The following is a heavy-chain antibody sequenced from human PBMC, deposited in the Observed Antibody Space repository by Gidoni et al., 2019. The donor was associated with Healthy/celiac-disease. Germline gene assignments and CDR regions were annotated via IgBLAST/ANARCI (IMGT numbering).Heavy chain of an antibody. CDR1: GFTFSSYG. CDR2: IWYDGSNK. J-gene: IGHJ4*02. V-gene: IGHV3-33*01. CDR3: ARDDGITGTTTDFDY. Sequence: QVQLVESGGGVVQPGRSLRLSCAASGFTFSSYGMHWVRQAPGKGLEWVAVIWYDGSNKYYADSVKGRFTISRDNSKNTLYLQMNSLRAEDTAVYYCARDDGITGTTTDFDYWGQGTLVTVSS. D-gene: IGHD1-7*01.